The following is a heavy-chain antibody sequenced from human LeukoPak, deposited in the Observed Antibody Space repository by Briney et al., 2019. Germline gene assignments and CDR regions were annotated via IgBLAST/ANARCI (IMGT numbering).Heavy chain of an antibody. Sequence: SVTVSCKASGGTFSSYGISWVRQAPGQGLEWMGGIIPIFGTANYAQKFQGRVTITADKSTSTAYMELSSLRSEDTAVYYCARWGLLGYCSSTSCYAVDNWFDPWGQGTLVTVSS. CDR3: ARWGLLGYCSSTSCYAVDNWFDP. CDR1: GGTFSSYG. D-gene: IGHD2-2*01. V-gene: IGHV1-69*06. CDR2: IIPIFGTA. J-gene: IGHJ5*02.